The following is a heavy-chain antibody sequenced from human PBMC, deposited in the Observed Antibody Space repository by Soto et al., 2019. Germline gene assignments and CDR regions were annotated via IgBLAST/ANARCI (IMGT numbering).Heavy chain of an antibody. J-gene: IGHJ6*03. CDR1: GFTFGDYA. CDR2: IRSKAYGGTT. CDR3: TRDGWSYCSSTSCPGGYYYYYMDV. V-gene: IGHV3-49*03. D-gene: IGHD2-2*01. Sequence: GESLKISCTASGFTFGDYAMSWFRQAPGKGLEWVGFIRSKAYGGTTEYAASVKGRFTISRDDSKSIAYLQMNSLKTEDTAVYYCTRDGWSYCSSTSCPGGYYYYYMDVWGKGTTVTVSS.